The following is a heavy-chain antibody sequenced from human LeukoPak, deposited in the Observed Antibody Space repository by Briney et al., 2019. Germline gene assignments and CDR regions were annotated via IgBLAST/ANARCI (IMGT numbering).Heavy chain of an antibody. CDR3: ARGGTKAAATFDY. J-gene: IGHJ4*02. CDR1: GGSINGYY. CDR2: IYTTGST. D-gene: IGHD2-2*01. V-gene: IGHV4-4*07. Sequence: SSETLSLTCTISGGSINGYYWSWIRKPAGRGLEWIGHIYTTGSTNYNPSLKSRVSMSVDTSNNQFSLRLTSVTAADTAVYYCARGGTKAAATFDYWGQGTLVTVSS.